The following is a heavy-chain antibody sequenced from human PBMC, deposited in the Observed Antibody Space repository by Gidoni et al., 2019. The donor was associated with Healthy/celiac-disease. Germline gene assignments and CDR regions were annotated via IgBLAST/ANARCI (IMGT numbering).Heavy chain of an antibody. CDR2: ISWNSGSI. D-gene: IGHD4-17*01. Sequence: EVQLVESGGGLVQPGRSLRLSCAASGFTFADYAMHWVRQAPGKGLEWVSGISWNSGSIGYADSVKGRFTISRDNAKNSLYLQMNSLRAEDTALYYCAKERTFGTVTTFFDYWGQGTLVTVSS. CDR3: AKERTFGTVTTFFDY. CDR1: GFTFADYA. J-gene: IGHJ4*02. V-gene: IGHV3-9*01.